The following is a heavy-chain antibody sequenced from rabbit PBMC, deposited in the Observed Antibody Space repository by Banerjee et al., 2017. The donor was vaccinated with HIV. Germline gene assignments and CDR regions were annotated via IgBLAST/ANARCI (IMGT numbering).Heavy chain of an antibody. CDR1: GFDLSSYYY. V-gene: IGHV1S40*01. D-gene: IGHD8-1*01. CDR2: IYDGSSGST. J-gene: IGHJ4*01. Sequence: QSLEESGGDLVKPGASLTLTCTASGFDLSSYYYMCWVRQAPGKGLQWIACIYDGSSGSTYYASWAKGRFTISKTSSTTVTLQMTSLTAADTATYFCGRDSGGGSYYDLWGPGTLVTVS. CDR3: GRDSGGGSYYDL.